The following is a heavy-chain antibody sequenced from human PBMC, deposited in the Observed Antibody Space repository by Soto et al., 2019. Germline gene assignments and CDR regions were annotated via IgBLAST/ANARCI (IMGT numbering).Heavy chain of an antibody. D-gene: IGHD3-16*01. CDR3: ARDPWAADY. CDR2: IYSGGST. J-gene: IGHJ4*02. V-gene: IGHV3-66*01. Sequence: EVQLVESGGGLVQDGGSLRLSCAASGFTVSTKYMSWVRQAPGKGLEWVSVIYSGGSTFYADSVRGRFTISRDNSKNTVHLQMNSLRAEDTAVYYCARDPWAADYWGQGTLVTVSS. CDR1: GFTVSTKY.